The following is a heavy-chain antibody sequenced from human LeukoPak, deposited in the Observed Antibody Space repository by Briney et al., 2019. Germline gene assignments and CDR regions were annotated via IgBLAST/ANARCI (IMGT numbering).Heavy chain of an antibody. CDR1: GFTFSSYW. J-gene: IGHJ6*03. CDR3: ARVEVNGLYYYMDV. V-gene: IGHV3-7*01. D-gene: IGHD3-3*01. CDR2: IKQDGSEK. Sequence: PGGSLRLSCAASGFTFSSYWMSWVRQAPGKGLEWVANIKQDGSEKYYVDSVKGRFTISRDNAKNSLYLQMNSLRAEDTAVYYCARVEVNGLYYYMDVWGKGTTVTVSS.